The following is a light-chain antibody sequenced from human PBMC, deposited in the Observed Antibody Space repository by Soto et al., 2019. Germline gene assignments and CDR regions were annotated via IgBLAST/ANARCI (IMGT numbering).Light chain of an antibody. V-gene: IGKV1-33*01. CDR1: QTISSW. CDR3: QQYDNLLLT. CDR2: DAS. Sequence: DIQMTQSPYTLSASVGDRVTITCRASQTISSWLAWYQQKPGKAPKLLIYDASNLETGVPSRFSGSGSGTDFTFTISSLQPEDIATYYCQQYDNLLLTFGGGTKVDIK. J-gene: IGKJ4*01.